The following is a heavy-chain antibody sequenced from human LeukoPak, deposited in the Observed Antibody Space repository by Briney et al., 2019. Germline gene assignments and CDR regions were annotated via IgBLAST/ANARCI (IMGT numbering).Heavy chain of an antibody. D-gene: IGHD6-19*01. CDR1: GITLINYP. J-gene: IGHJ4*02. Sequence: PGWSLRLSCAACGITLINYPMTWLGQAPGKGREGVSAITGRGTFTGYADSVKGRFTISRDNSKNTLYLQMNSLRADDTAIYYCAKRSAESSGYFDSWGQGTLVTVSS. V-gene: IGHV3-23*01. CDR2: ITGRGTFT. CDR3: AKRSAESSGYFDS.